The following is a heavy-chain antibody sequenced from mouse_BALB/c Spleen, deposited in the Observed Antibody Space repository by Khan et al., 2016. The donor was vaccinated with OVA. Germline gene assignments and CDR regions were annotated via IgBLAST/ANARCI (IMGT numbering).Heavy chain of an antibody. J-gene: IGHJ2*01. V-gene: IGHV2-9*02. D-gene: IGHD1-3*01. CDR3: ARLEDI. CDR1: GFSLTSYG. CDR2: IWAGGST. Sequence: QVQLKESGPGLVAPSQSLSITCTVSGFSLTSYGVHWVRQPPGKGLEWLGVIWAGGSTNYNSALMSRLSISQDNSKSKVFLKMNRLKTDDTAMYYCARLEDIWGQGTTLTVSS.